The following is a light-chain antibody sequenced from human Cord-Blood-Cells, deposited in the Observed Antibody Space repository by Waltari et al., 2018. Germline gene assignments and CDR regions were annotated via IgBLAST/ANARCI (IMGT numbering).Light chain of an antibody. J-gene: IGLJ2*01. CDR1: SLRSYY. V-gene: IGLV3-19*01. CDR3: NSRDSSGNHLV. Sequence: SSELTQDPAVSVALGQTVRITCQGDSLRSYYASWYQQKPGPAPVLVIYGKNNRTSGFPGRFAGSSSGNTASLTITGAQAEDEADYYCNSRDSSGNHLVFGGGTKLTVL. CDR2: GKN.